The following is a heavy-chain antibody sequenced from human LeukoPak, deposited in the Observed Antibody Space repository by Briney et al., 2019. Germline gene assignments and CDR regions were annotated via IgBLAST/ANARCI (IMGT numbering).Heavy chain of an antibody. Sequence: GASVKVSCKASGYTFTGYYMHWVRQAPGQGLEWLGWINPNSGRTHYAQKFQGRVTMTRDTSISTAYMELSRLRSDDTAVYYCARYRVGWGLPYYFDYWGQGTLVTVSS. D-gene: IGHD1-26*01. CDR1: GYTFTGYY. CDR3: ARYRVGWGLPYYFDY. CDR2: INPNSGRT. V-gene: IGHV1-2*02. J-gene: IGHJ4*02.